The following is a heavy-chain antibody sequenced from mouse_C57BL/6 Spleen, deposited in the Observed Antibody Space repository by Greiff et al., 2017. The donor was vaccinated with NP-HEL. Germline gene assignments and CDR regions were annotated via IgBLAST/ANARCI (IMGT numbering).Heavy chain of an antibody. V-gene: IGHV1-82*01. CDR3: ARYTSMDY. J-gene: IGHJ4*01. CDR1: GYAFSSSW. CDR2: IYPGDGDT. D-gene: IGHD5-1-1*01. Sequence: VQLQQSGPELVKPGASVKISCKASGYAFSSSWMNWVKQRPGKGLEWIGRIYPGDGDTNYNGKFKGKATLTADKSSSTAYMQLSSLTSEDSAVYFCARYTSMDYWGQGTSVTVSS.